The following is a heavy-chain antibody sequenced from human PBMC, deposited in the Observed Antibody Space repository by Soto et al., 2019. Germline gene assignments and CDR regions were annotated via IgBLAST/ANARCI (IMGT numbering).Heavy chain of an antibody. J-gene: IGHJ4*02. D-gene: IGHD7-27*01. V-gene: IGHV1-2*02. CDR3: ARRGTGEKDGVYYFDY. CDR1: GYTFAGYY. CDR2: INPNSGGT. Sequence: QVQLVQSGAEVKKPGASVKVSCKASGYTFAGYYMHWVRQAPGQGLEWMGWINPNSGGTDYAQKFQGRVTMTRDTSISTAYMELSRLRSDDTAVYYCARRGTGEKDGVYYFDYWGQGTLVTVSS.